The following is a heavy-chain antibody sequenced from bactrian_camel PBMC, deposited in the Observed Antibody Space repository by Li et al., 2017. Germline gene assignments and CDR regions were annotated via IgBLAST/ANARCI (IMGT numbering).Heavy chain of an antibody. Sequence: VQLVESGGGLVQPGGSLRLSCAVSGFTASTNCMTWFRQAPGKEREGVAAIQTVAGTVIYADSVKGRFTISKDNAKNTLYLQMNSLKPEDTAMYYCAARSISSRGISLTREWYDFWGQGTQVTVS. D-gene: IGHD8*01. CDR3: AARSISSRGISLTREWYDF. J-gene: IGHJ4*01. CDR2: IQTVAGTV. CDR1: GFTASTNC. V-gene: IGHV3S26*01.